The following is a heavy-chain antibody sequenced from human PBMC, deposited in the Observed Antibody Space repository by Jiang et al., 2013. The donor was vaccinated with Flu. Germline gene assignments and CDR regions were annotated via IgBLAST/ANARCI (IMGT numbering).Heavy chain of an antibody. D-gene: IGHD3-10*01. CDR1: GYTFTGYY. CDR2: INPNSGGT. V-gene: IGHV1-2*06. CDR3: ARVSDYYGSGRYAFDI. J-gene: IGHJ3*02. Sequence: SGAEVKKPGASVKVSRKASGYTFTGYYMHWVRQAPGQGLEWMGRINPNSGGTNYAQKFQGRVTMTRDTSISTAYMELSRLRSDDTAVYYCARVSDYYGSGRYAFDIWGQGTMVTVSS.